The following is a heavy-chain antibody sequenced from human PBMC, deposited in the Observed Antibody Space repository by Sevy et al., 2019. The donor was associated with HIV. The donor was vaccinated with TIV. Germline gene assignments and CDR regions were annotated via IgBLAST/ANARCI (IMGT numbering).Heavy chain of an antibody. D-gene: IGHD1-26*01. J-gene: IGHJ3*02. CDR2: IKQDGSEK. CDR1: RFTFSNYW. CDR3: ARERGISFIVGATTGAFDI. Sequence: GGSLRLSCAASRFTFSNYWMSWVRQAPGKGLEWVANIKQDGSEKYYVDSVKGRFTISRDNAKNSLYLQMNSPRAEDTAVYYCARERGISFIVGATTGAFDIWGQGTMVTVSS. V-gene: IGHV3-7*01.